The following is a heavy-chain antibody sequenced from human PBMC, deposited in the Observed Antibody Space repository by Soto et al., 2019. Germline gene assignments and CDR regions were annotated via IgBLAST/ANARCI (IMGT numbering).Heavy chain of an antibody. CDR2: IYYSGST. J-gene: IGHJ4*02. D-gene: IGHD3-10*02. Sequence: SETLSLTCTVSGGSISSYYWSWIRQPPGKGLEWIGYIYYSGSTNYNPSLKSRVTISVDTSKNQFSLKLGSVTAADTAVYYCARGRLRSDLDFDYWGQGTLVTVSS. CDR1: GGSISSYY. CDR3: ARGRLRSDLDFDY. V-gene: IGHV4-59*13.